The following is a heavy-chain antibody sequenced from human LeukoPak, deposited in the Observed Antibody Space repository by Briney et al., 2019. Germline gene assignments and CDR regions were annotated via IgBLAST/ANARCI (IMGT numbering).Heavy chain of an antibody. CDR1: GGSISSGDYS. CDR2: IYYSGST. D-gene: IGHD4-11*01. CDR3: ARGRYSTPGYFDY. V-gene: IGHV4-30-4*01. J-gene: IGHJ4*02. Sequence: SETLSLTCTVSGGSISSGDYSWSWIRQPPGKGLEWIGYIYYSGSTYYNPSLKSRVTISVDTSKNQFSLKLSSVTAADTAVYYCARGRYSTPGYFDYWGQGTLVTVSS.